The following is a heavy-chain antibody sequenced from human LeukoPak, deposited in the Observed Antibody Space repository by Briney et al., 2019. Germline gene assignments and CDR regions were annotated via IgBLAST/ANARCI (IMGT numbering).Heavy chain of an antibody. Sequence: PGGSLRLSCAASGFTFSSYAMSWVRQAPGKGLGWVSAISGSGGSTYYADSVKGRFTISRDNSKNTLYLQMNSLRAEDTAVYYCAKRRVDTAIPRGLDYWGQGTLVTVSS. J-gene: IGHJ4*02. CDR3: AKRRVDTAIPRGLDY. D-gene: IGHD5-18*01. CDR2: ISGSGGST. CDR1: GFTFSSYA. V-gene: IGHV3-23*01.